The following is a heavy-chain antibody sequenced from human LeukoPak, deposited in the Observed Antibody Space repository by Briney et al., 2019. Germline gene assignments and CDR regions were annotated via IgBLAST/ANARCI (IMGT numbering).Heavy chain of an antibody. CDR3: ARGYCSGGSCYRFRNNRFDP. D-gene: IGHD2-15*01. CDR1: GGSISSYY. V-gene: IGHV4-59*12. CDR2: IYYSGST. Sequence: SETLSLTCTVSGGSISSYYWSWIRQPPGKGLEWIGYIYYSGSTNYNPSLKSRVTISVDTSKNQFSLKLSSVTAADTAVYYCARGYCSGGSCYRFRNNRFDPWGQGTLVTVSS. J-gene: IGHJ5*02.